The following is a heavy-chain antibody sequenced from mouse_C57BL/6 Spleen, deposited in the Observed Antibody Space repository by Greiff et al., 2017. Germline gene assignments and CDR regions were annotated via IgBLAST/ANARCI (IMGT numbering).Heavy chain of an antibody. Sequence: EVQLQQSGPELVKPGASVKIPCKASGYTFTDYHMDWVKQSHGKSLEWIGDINPNNGGTIYNQKFKGKATLTVAKSSSTAYMELRSLTSEDTAVYYCARGGLRPSYWYFDVWGTGTTVTVSS. J-gene: IGHJ1*03. CDR3: ARGGLRPSYWYFDV. CDR1: GYTFTDYH. CDR2: INPNNGGT. V-gene: IGHV1-18*01.